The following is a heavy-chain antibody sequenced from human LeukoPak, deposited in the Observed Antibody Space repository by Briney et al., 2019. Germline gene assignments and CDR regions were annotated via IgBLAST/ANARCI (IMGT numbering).Heavy chain of an antibody. CDR3: ATAAVVRRFDY. J-gene: IGHJ4*02. V-gene: IGHV3-23*01. Sequence: GGSLRLSCAGSGFTVSSYAMSWVRQAPGKGLEWVSAISGGGGGIFYADPVKGRFTSSRDNPKNTLYLQLNSLRVEDTAVYYCATAAVVRRFDYWGQGTLATVSS. CDR2: ISGGGGGI. CDR1: GFTVSSYA. D-gene: IGHD3-22*01.